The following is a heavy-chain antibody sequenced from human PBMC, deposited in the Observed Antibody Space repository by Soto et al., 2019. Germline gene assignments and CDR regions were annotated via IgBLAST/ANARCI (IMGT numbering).Heavy chain of an antibody. V-gene: IGHV6-1*01. D-gene: IGHD6-19*01. J-gene: IGHJ5*02. Sequence: QVQLQQSGPGLVKPSQTLSLTCAISGDKISSDTAAWNWIRQSPSRGLEWLGRTYYRSDWYSDYAVSIKGRITITPDTSKNQISLQLKSVTPDDTAVYFCARDVSASGWAGGWFDPWGQGTLVTVSS. CDR3: ARDVSASGWAGGWFDP. CDR2: TYYRSDWYS. CDR1: GDKISSDTAA.